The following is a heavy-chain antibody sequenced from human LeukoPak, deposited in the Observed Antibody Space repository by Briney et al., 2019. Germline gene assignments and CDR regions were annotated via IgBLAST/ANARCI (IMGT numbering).Heavy chain of an antibody. CDR2: IIPIFGTA. V-gene: IGHV1-69*05. J-gene: IGHJ4*02. Sequence: ASVKVSCKASGGTFSSYAISWVRQAPGQGLEWMGRIIPIFGTANYAQKFQGRGTIPTDEATSQAYMELSSLRSEDTAVYYCARESTGYSSGWLYWGQGTLVTVSS. D-gene: IGHD6-19*01. CDR1: GGTFSSYA. CDR3: ARESTGYSSGWLY.